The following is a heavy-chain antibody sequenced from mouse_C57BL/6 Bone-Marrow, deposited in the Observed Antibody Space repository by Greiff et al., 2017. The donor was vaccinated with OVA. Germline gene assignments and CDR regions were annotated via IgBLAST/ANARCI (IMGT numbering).Heavy chain of an antibody. D-gene: IGHD2-4*01. CDR2: IDPENGDT. CDR1: GFNIKDDY. J-gene: IGHJ3*01. CDR3: TTPDYDGFAY. V-gene: IGHV14-4*01. Sequence: VQLQQSGAELVRPGASVKLSCTASGFNIKDDYMHWVKQRPEQGLEWIGWIDPENGDTEYASKFQGKATITADTSSNTAYLQLSSLTSEDTAVYYCTTPDYDGFAYWGQGTLVTVSA.